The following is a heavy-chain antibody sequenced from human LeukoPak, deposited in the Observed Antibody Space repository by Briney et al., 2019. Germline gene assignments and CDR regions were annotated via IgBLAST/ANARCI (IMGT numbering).Heavy chain of an antibody. CDR2: VHHTGST. Sequence: SETLSLTCTVSGDSVRSGDFYWSWIRQPPGGGLKWIAYVHHTGSTNYNPSLRSRVTVSIDTSKNQFSLTLNSVTAADTAVYYCARQLAQSEGRAFDIWGQGTMVTVSS. D-gene: IGHD6-13*01. J-gene: IGHJ3*02. V-gene: IGHV4-61*08. CDR1: GDSVRSGDFY. CDR3: ARQLAQSEGRAFDI.